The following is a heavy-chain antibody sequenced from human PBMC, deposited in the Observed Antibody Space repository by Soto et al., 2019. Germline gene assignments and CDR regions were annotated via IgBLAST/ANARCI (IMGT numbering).Heavy chain of an antibody. CDR2: IIPALGTA. Sequence: QDQLVQSGAEVKKPGSSVTVSYKASGGTFSSHTFSWVRQAPGQGLEWMGRIIPALGTATYAQKFQGRVTITADESATTVYMELNSLRSEDTAVYYCARPDFGDYWYFDLWGRGTLVTVSS. V-gene: IGHV1-69*08. J-gene: IGHJ2*01. D-gene: IGHD4-17*01. CDR3: ARPDFGDYWYFDL. CDR1: GGTFSSHT.